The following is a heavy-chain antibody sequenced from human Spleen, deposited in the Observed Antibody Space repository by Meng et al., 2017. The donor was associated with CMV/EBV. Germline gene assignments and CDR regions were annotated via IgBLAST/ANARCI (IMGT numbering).Heavy chain of an antibody. CDR3: TGCSGSAY. CDR2: IRSKANSDAT. J-gene: IGHJ4*02. V-gene: IGHV3-73*01. Sequence: ESLKISCAASGFTFSGSAMHWDRQVSGKGLEWVGRIRSKANSDATAYAASVKGRFTISRDDSKNTAYLQMNSLKTEDTAVYYCTGCSGSAYWGQGTLVTVSS. D-gene: IGHD3-10*02. CDR1: GFTFSGSA.